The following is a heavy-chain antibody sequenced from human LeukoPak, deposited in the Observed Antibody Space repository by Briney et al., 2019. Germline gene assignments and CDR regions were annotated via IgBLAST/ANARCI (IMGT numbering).Heavy chain of an antibody. V-gene: IGHV1-2*02. CDR1: GYTFTGYY. Sequence: ASVKVSCKASGYTFTGYYMHWVRQAPGQGLEWMGWINPNSGGTNYAQKFQGRVTMTRDTSISTVYMELSSLTSEDTALYYCARDDCGDTCYPGGYWGQGTLVTVSS. CDR2: INPNSGGT. CDR3: ARDDCGDTCYPGGY. D-gene: IGHD2-21*01. J-gene: IGHJ4*02.